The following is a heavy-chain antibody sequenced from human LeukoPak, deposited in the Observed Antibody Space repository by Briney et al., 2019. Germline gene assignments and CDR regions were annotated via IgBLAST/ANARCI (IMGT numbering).Heavy chain of an antibody. CDR2: IYYSGST. CDR3: ARVGRYYDFWSGYLHGAFDI. Sequence: PSETLSLTCTVSGSSISSYYWSWIRRPPGKGLEWIGYIYYSGSTNYNPSLKSRVTISVDTSKNQFSLKLSSVTAADTAVYYCARVGRYYDFWSGYLHGAFDIWGQGTMVTVSS. D-gene: IGHD3-3*01. J-gene: IGHJ3*02. V-gene: IGHV4-59*01. CDR1: GSSISSYY.